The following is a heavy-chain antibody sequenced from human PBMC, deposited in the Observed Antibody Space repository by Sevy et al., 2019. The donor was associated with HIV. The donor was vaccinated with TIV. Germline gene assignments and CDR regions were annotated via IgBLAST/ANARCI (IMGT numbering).Heavy chain of an antibody. D-gene: IGHD6-13*01. CDR2: IYYSGST. CDR3: ARERIAAIGDFDY. Sequence: SETLSLTCTVSGGSINNYFWSWIRQPPRKGLEWIGYIYYSGSTNYNPSLKSRVTISVDTSKTQFSRKLTSVTAADTAVYYCARERIAAIGDFDYWGQGTLVTVSS. CDR1: GGSINNYF. J-gene: IGHJ4*02. V-gene: IGHV4-59*01.